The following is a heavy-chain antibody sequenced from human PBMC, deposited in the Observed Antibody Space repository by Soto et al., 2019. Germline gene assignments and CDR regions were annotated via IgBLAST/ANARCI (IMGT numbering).Heavy chain of an antibody. Sequence: ASVKVSCKASGGTFSSYAISWVRQAPGQGLEWMGGIIPIFGTANYAQKFQGRVTITADESTSTAYMELSSLRSEDTAVYYCARHLGTMSSDSWYYFDSWDQGTLVTVSS. J-gene: IGHJ4*02. D-gene: IGHD6-13*01. CDR3: ARHLGTMSSDSWYYFDS. CDR2: IIPIFGTA. V-gene: IGHV1-69*13. CDR1: GGTFSSYA.